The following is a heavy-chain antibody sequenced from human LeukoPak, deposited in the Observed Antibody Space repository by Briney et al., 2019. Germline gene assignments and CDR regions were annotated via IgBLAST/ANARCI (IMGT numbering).Heavy chain of an antibody. CDR2: VSSNGDST. V-gene: IGHV3-23*01. CDR1: GLTFDIYA. CDR3: AKNPLYDSSGYFFPTFDS. D-gene: IGHD3-22*01. Sequence: SGGSLRLSCAASGLTFDIYAMSCVRQAPGKGLECVSAVSSNGDSTYYADSVKGRFAISRDNTNNSLFLQMNSLRAEDTAVYYCAKNPLYDSSGYFFPTFDSWGQGTLVAVSS. J-gene: IGHJ5*01.